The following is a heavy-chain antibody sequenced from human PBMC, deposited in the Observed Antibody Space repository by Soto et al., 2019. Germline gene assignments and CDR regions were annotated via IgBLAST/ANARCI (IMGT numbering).Heavy chain of an antibody. D-gene: IGHD3-10*01. J-gene: IGHJ3*02. V-gene: IGHV1-8*02. CDR2: MNPNSGNT. Sequence: ASVKVSCKASGYTFTSYYMHWVRQAPGQGLEWMGWMNPNSGNTGYAQKFQGRVTMTRNTSISTAYMELSSLRSEDTAVYYCAKSMVRGVIIWDAFDIWGQGTMVTVS. CDR3: AKSMVRGVIIWDAFDI. CDR1: GYTFTSYY.